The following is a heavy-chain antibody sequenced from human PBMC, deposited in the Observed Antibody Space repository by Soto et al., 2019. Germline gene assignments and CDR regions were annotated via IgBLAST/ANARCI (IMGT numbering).Heavy chain of an antibody. CDR2: IWYDGSNK. Sequence: QVQLVESGGGVVQPGRSLRLSCAASGFTFSSYGMHWVRQAPGKGLEWVAVIWYDGSNKYYADSVKGRFTISRDNSKNTLYLQMNSLRAEDTAVYYCARGADTAMVRGWFDPWGQGTLVTVSS. J-gene: IGHJ5*02. CDR3: ARGADTAMVRGWFDP. V-gene: IGHV3-33*01. CDR1: GFTFSSYG. D-gene: IGHD5-18*01.